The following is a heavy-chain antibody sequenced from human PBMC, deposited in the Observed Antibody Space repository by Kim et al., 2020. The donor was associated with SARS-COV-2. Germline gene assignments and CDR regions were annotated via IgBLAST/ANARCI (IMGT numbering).Heavy chain of an antibody. V-gene: IGHV3-48*03. CDR2: ISSSGSTI. Sequence: GGSLRLSCAASGFTFSSYEMNWVRQAPGKGLEWVSYISSSGSTIYYADSVKGRFTISRDNAKNSLYLQMSSLRAEDTAVYYCARESGQYDSSAFVSYYGMDVWGQGTTVTVSS. D-gene: IGHD3-22*01. CDR3: ARESGQYDSSAFVSYYGMDV. J-gene: IGHJ6*02. CDR1: GFTFSSYE.